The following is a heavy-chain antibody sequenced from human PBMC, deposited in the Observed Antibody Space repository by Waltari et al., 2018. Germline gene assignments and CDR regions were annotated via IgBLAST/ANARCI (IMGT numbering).Heavy chain of an antibody. D-gene: IGHD6-19*01. J-gene: IGHJ1*01. Sequence: QVELQQGGAGLLRPSETLSLTCAVYGVSLSDYYWTWISQPLGKGLEWIGENNLGEVTYYNPSLEGRVTILLDKSKNQFSLHLVSVTAADTARYYCVTGPRDKWVGRYSGEFFHHWGPGTLVTVSS. V-gene: IGHV4-34*02. CDR1: GVSLSDYY. CDR2: NNLGEVT. CDR3: VTGPRDKWVGRYSGEFFHH.